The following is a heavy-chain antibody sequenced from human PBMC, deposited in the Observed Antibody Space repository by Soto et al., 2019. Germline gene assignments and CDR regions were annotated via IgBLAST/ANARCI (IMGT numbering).Heavy chain of an antibody. V-gene: IGHV1-46*01. Sequence: QVQLVQSGAEVKKPGASVKVSCKASGYSFITSYHMHWVRQAPGQGLEWMGIINPTGSMTRYSQKFQGRLTMTRDTSTATDYMELSNLTSGDTAVYFCARDTGYDHDAFDSWGQGTRVTVSS. CDR1: GYSFITSYH. CDR2: INPTGSMT. D-gene: IGHD5-12*01. J-gene: IGHJ3*02. CDR3: ARDTGYDHDAFDS.